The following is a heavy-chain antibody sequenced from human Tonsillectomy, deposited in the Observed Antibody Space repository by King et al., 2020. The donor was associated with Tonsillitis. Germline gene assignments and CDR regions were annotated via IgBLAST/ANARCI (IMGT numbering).Heavy chain of an antibody. CDR1: GYTFTSYD. CDR3: TRGDFWNGY. J-gene: IGHJ4*02. CDR2: MNPHSGNT. V-gene: IGHV1-8*01. D-gene: IGHD3-3*01. Sequence: QLVQSGAEVKKPGASVKVSCKASGYTFTSYDINWVRQTTGQGLEWMVWMNPHSGNTGYAQKFQGRVTMTRNTSISTAYMVLSSLRSEDTAVYYCTRGDFWNGYWGQGTLVTVSS.